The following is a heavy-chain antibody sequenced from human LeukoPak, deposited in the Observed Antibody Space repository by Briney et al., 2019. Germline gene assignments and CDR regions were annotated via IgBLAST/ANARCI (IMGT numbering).Heavy chain of an antibody. CDR1: GYSFATYC. D-gene: IGHD2-2*02. Sequence: GESLKISCNGSGYSFATYCIGWVRQMPGKGLEWMGIIFPGDSDTRYSPSFQGQVTISADKSISTAYLQWSSLKASDTAMYYCVRHRPGVDTDFDYWGQGTLVTVSS. CDR3: VRHRPGVDTDFDY. CDR2: IFPGDSDT. J-gene: IGHJ4*02. V-gene: IGHV5-51*01.